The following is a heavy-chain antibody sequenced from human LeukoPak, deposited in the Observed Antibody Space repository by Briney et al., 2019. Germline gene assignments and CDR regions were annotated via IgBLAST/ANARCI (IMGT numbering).Heavy chain of an antibody. V-gene: IGHV3-21*04. Sequence: GGSLRLSCAASGFIFRSYNMYWVRQAPGKGPEWVSSITSSSSYIFYADSVKGRFTISRDNSKNTLYLQMNSLRAEDTAVYYCARRAGAYSHPYDYWGQGTLVTVSS. CDR3: ARRAGAYSHPYDY. J-gene: IGHJ4*02. CDR1: GFIFRSYN. CDR2: ITSSSSYI. D-gene: IGHD4/OR15-4a*01.